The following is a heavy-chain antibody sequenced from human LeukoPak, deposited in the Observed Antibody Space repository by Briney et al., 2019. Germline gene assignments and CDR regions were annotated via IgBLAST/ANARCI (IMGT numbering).Heavy chain of an antibody. D-gene: IGHD4-23*01. J-gene: IGHJ6*02. CDR3: ARVGKNGMDV. CDR1: GGSISSGDYY. CDR2: IYYSGST. V-gene: IGHV4-61*08. Sequence: SETLSLTCTVSGGSISSGDYYWSWIRQPPGKGLEWIGYIYYSGSTNYNPSLKSRVTISVDTSKNQFSLKLSSVTAADTAVYYCARVGKNGMDVWGQGTTVTVSS.